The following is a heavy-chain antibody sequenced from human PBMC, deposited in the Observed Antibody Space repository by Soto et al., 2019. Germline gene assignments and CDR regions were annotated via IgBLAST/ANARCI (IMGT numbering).Heavy chain of an antibody. D-gene: IGHD1-26*01. CDR1: GYTFTSYG. CDR3: ARDGGGTYLYYYYGMDV. CDR2: ISAYNGNT. V-gene: IGHV1-18*04. Sequence: ASVKVSCKASGYTFTSYGISWVRQAPGQGLEWMGWISAYNGNTNYAQKLQGRVTMTTDTSTSTAYMELRSLRSDDTAVYYCARDGGGTYLYYYYGMDVWGQGTTVTVSS. J-gene: IGHJ6*02.